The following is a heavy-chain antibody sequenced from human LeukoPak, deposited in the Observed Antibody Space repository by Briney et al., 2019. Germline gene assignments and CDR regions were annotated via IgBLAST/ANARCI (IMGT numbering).Heavy chain of an antibody. D-gene: IGHD3-16*01. V-gene: IGHV3-7*01. CDR3: VRERNSGGFDY. Sequence: GGSLRLSCAASGFTFSSYWMSWVRQALGKGLEWVANIKQDGSEKNYVDSVKGRFTISRDNAKNSLFLQMNSLRAEDTAVYYCVRERNSGGFDYWGQGTLVTVSS. J-gene: IGHJ4*02. CDR2: IKQDGSEK. CDR1: GFTFSSYW.